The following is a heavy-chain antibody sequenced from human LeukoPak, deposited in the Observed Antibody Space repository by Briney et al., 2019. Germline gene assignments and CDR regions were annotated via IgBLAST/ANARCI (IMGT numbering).Heavy chain of an antibody. V-gene: IGHV3-7*01. CDR2: IKQDGSEK. CDR1: GFTFSSYW. D-gene: IGHD6-13*01. Sequence: GSLRLSCAASGFTFSSYWMSWVRQAPGKGLEWVANIKQDGSEKYYVDSVKGRFTISRDNAKNSLYLQMNSLRAEDTAVYYCARELITAAAGTYYYYYYYMDVWGKGTTVTVSS. J-gene: IGHJ6*03. CDR3: ARELITAAAGTYYYYYYYMDV.